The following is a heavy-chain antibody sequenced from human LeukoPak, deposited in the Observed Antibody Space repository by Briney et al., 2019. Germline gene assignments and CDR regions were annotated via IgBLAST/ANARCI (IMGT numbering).Heavy chain of an antibody. CDR2: IRSYFDDGTT. CDR1: GLDFSSTW. D-gene: IGHD2-21*02. CDR3: TTEVTSLIPPDGYLVN. V-gene: IGHV3-15*01. J-gene: IGHJ4*02. Sequence: NPGGSLRLSFPTSGLDFSSTWMAWVRQAPGKGLQWVARIRSYFDDGTTDYAAPVKGRFTISRDDSAKTLYLQMTSLRTEDTAIYYCTTEVTSLIPPDGYLVNWGKASLVTVSS.